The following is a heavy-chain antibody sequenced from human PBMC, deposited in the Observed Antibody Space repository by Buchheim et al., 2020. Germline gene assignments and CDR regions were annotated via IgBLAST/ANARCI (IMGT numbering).Heavy chain of an antibody. CDR3: ARDTAAMARYYFDY. V-gene: IGHV3-33*01. D-gene: IGHD5-18*01. CDR2: IWYDGSNK. CDR1: GFTFSNYD. J-gene: IGHJ4*02. Sequence: QVQLVESGGGVVQPGRSLRLSCAASGFTFSNYDMHWVRQAPGKGLEWVAVIWYDGSNKYYADSVKGRFTISRDNSKNTLYQQMNSLRAEDTAVYYCARDTAAMARYYFDYWGQGTL.